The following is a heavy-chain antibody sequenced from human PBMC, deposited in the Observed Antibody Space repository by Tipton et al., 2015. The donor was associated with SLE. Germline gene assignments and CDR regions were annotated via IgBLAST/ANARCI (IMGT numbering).Heavy chain of an antibody. CDR1: GFTFSSYA. CDR3: TRRGVRGDYGMDV. CDR2: ISGSGGST. D-gene: IGHD3-10*01. J-gene: IGHJ6*02. Sequence: SLRLSCAASGFTFSSYAMSWVRQAPGKGLEWVSAISGSGGSTYYADSVKGRFTISRDNSKNTAYLQMNSLKTEDTAVYYCTRRGVRGDYGMDVWGQGTTVTVSS. V-gene: IGHV3-23*01.